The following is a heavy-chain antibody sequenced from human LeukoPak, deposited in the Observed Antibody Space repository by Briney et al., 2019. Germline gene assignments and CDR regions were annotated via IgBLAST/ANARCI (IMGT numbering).Heavy chain of an antibody. V-gene: IGHV4-59*01. Sequence: SETLSLTCTVSGGSISSYYWSWIRQPPGKGLEWIGYIYYSGSTNYNPPLKSRVTISVDTSKNQFSLKLSSVTAADTAVYYCAGGPYYYDSSGTFDYWGQGTLVTVSS. D-gene: IGHD3-22*01. CDR2: IYYSGST. CDR3: AGGPYYYDSSGTFDY. J-gene: IGHJ4*02. CDR1: GGSISSYY.